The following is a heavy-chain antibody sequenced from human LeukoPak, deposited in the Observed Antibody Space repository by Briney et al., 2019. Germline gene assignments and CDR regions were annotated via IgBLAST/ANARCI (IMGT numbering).Heavy chain of an antibody. Sequence: PSETLSLTCTVSGGSISSYYWSWIRQPPGKGLEWIGYIYYSGSSNYNPSLKSRVTISVDTSKNQFSLKLSSVTAADTAVYYCARGVVATIGSIDYWGQGTLVTVSS. CDR3: ARGVVATIGSIDY. J-gene: IGHJ4*02. CDR1: GGSISSYY. CDR2: IYYSGSS. D-gene: IGHD5-12*01. V-gene: IGHV4-59*01.